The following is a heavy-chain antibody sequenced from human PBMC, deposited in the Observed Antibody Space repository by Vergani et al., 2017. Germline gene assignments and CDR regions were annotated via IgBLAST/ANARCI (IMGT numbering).Heavy chain of an antibody. J-gene: IGHJ6*03. V-gene: IGHV4-34*01. D-gene: IGHD3-22*01. CDR3: ARGPVYYDSSGYYSYYYMDV. CDR2: INHSGST. CDR1: GGSFSGYY. Sequence: QVQLQQWGAGLLKPSETLSLTCAVYGGSFSGYYWSWIRQPPGKGLEWIGEINHSGSTNYNPSLKSRVTISVDTSKNQFSLKLSSVTAADTAVYYCARGPVYYDSSGYYSYYYMDVWGKGTTVTVSS.